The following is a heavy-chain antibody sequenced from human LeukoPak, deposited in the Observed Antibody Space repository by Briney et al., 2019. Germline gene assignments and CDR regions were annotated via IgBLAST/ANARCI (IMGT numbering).Heavy chain of an antibody. J-gene: IGHJ6*02. Sequence: PGGSLTLSLCAFGFTFEDYAMRWVRPAPGEGLEWVSAISWNSANIGYADSVKGRFTISRDNAKNSLYLQMTRMWAEDTAFYCAKDRGDTSRLHLGLDVWGQGTTVTVSS. CDR2: ISWNSANI. CDR1: GFTFEDYA. V-gene: IGHV3-9*01. CDR3: AKDRGDTSRLHLGLDV. D-gene: IGHD5-18*01.